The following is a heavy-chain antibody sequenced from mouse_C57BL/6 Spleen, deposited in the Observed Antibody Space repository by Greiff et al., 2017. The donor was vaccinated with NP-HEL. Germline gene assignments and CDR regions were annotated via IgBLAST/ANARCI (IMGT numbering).Heavy chain of an antibody. J-gene: IGHJ4*01. D-gene: IGHD4-1*01. CDR3: AKELTGTPYAMVY. CDR1: GYTFTDYN. CDR2: INPNNGGT. Sequence: EVQLQQSGPELVKPGASVKMSCKAPGYTFTDYNMHWVKQSHGKSLEWIGYINPNNGGTSYNQKFKGTSTLTVYQSSGTAYMELRSLTSEDSAVYYCAKELTGTPYAMVYWGKGTAVTVSS. V-gene: IGHV1-22*01.